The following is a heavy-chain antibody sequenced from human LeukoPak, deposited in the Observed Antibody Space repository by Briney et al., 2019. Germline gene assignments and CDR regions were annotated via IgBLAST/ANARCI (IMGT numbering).Heavy chain of an antibody. J-gene: IGHJ6*03. Sequence: ASVKVSCKASGGTFSSYAISWVRQAPGQGLEWMGWISAYNGNTNYAQKLQGRVTMTTDTSTSTAYMELRSLRSDDTAVYYCARAPGGHCYYYYMDVWGKGTTVTVSS. CDR2: ISAYNGNT. D-gene: IGHD3-10*01. V-gene: IGHV1-18*01. CDR1: GGTFSSYA. CDR3: ARAPGGHCYYYYMDV.